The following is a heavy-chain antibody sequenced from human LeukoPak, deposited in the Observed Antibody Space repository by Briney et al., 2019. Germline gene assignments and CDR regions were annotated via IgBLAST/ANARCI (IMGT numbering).Heavy chain of an antibody. J-gene: IGHJ4*02. CDR1: GGSISSGGYS. Sequence: SQTLSLTCAVSGGSISSGGYSWSWIRQPPGKGLEWIGYIYYSGATFYNPSLKSRVTISVDTSKNQFSLKLSSVTAADTAVYYCATLGNGRTFDNWGQGTLVTVSS. V-gene: IGHV4-30-2*01. CDR3: ATLGNGRTFDN. D-gene: IGHD1-26*01. CDR2: IYYSGAT.